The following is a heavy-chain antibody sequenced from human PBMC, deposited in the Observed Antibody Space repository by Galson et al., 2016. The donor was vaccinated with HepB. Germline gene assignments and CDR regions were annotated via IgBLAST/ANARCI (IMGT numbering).Heavy chain of an antibody. CDR1: GDSASSNKVV. Sequence: CAISGDSASSNKVVWNWIRQSPSRGLEWLGRTYLRAMWYNDYASSVRSRITINPDISKNQFSLQLNSVTPEDTAVYYCARGVTTQAGWNWFDPWGQGTLVTVSS. D-gene: IGHD2-21*02. J-gene: IGHJ5*02. V-gene: IGHV6-1*01. CDR2: TYLRAMWYN. CDR3: ARGVTTQAGWNWFDP.